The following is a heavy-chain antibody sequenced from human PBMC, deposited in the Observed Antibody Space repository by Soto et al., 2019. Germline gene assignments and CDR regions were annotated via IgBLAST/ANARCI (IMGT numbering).Heavy chain of an antibody. CDR2: ISGSGGST. J-gene: IGHJ6*03. CDR1: GFTFSSYA. V-gene: IGHV3-23*01. Sequence: GGSLRLSCAASGFTFSSYAMSWVRQAPGKGLEWVSAISGSGGSTYYADSVKGRFTISRDNSKNTLYLQMNSLRAEDTAVYYCAKASTTVTTYSPYYYYYYMDVWGKGTTVTVSS. CDR3: AKASTTVTTYSPYYYYYYMDV. D-gene: IGHD4-4*01.